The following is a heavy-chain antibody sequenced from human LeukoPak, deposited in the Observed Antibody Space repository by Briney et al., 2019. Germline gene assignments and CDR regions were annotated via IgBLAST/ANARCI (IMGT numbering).Heavy chain of an antibody. V-gene: IGHV3-7*01. CDR2: IHKDGSAK. Sequence: QPGGSLILSCGASGFTFSGYWISWVRQAPGKGLEGVANIHKDGSAKRYVDSVKGRFTISRDNAKSSLYLQMNSLRVEDTAVYYCARDRGFGADDSWGQGSLVTVSS. D-gene: IGHD3-10*01. CDR1: GFTFSGYW. J-gene: IGHJ4*02. CDR3: ARDRGFGADDS.